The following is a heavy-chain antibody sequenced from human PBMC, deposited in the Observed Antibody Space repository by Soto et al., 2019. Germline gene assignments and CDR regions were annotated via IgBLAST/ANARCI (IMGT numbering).Heavy chain of an antibody. CDR3: ARTRPGPRGLYDYGMDV. V-gene: IGHV1-46*03. CDR1: GYTFTSYY. CDR2: INPSGGST. D-gene: IGHD1-1*01. J-gene: IGHJ6*02. Sequence: QVQLVQSGAEVKKPGASVKVSCKASGYTFTSYYMHWVRQAPGQGLEWMGIINPSGGSTSYAQKFQCRVTMTRDTSTSSVYMELSRLRSEDTAVYYCARTRPGPRGLYDYGMDVWGQGTTVTVSS.